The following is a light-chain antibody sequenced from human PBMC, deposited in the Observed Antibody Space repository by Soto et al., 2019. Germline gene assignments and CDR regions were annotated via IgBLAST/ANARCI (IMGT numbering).Light chain of an antibody. CDR2: DVT. CDR1: SSDVGGYNF. J-gene: IGLJ2*01. CDR3: SSYAGSRVTVA. Sequence: QSVLTQPPSASGSPGQSVTISCTGASSDVGGYNFVSWYQQHPGKAPKLMIYDVTKRPSGVPDRFSGSKSGNTASLTVSGLQADDEADYYCSSYAGSRVTVAFGGGTQLTVL. V-gene: IGLV2-8*01.